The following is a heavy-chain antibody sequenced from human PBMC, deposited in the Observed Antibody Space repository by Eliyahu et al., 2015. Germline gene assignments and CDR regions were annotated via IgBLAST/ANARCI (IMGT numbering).Heavy chain of an antibody. CDR2: IYHSGST. Sequence: QVQLQESGPGLVKPSGXLSLTCAXXGGXXXSSXWXSWVRQPPGKGLEWIGEIYHSGSTNYNPSLKXRVTISVDKSKNQFSLKLSSVTAADTAVYYCARFHVVVVAATGLDPWGQGTLVTVSS. V-gene: IGHV4-4*02. J-gene: IGHJ5*02. CDR3: ARFHVVVVAATGLDP. CDR1: GGXXXSSXW. D-gene: IGHD2-15*01.